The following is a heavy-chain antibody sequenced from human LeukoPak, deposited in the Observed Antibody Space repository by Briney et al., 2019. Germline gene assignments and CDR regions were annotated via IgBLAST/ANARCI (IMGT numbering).Heavy chain of an antibody. CDR1: GFTFISYA. D-gene: IGHD3-10*01. V-gene: IGHV3-23*01. J-gene: IGHJ4*02. CDR2: ISGSGGST. Sequence: PGGSLRLSCAASGFTFISYAMSWVRQAPGKGLEWVSAISGSGGSTYYADSVKGRFTISRDNSKNTLYLQMNSLRAEDTAVYYCAKGGTYYYGSGSLYWGQETLVTVSS. CDR3: AKGGTYYYGSGSLY.